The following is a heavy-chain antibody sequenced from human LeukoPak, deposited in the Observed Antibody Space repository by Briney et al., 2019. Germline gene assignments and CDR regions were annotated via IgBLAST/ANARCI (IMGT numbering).Heavy chain of an antibody. CDR2: ISGSGGST. D-gene: IGHD2-21*02. J-gene: IGHJ4*02. CDR1: GFTSSSYA. CDR3: AKDLAHIVVVTAPY. V-gene: IGHV3-23*01. Sequence: GGSLRLSCAASGFTSSSYAMSCVRQAPGRGLEWVSAISGSGGSTYYADSVKGRFTISRDNSKNTLYLQMNSLRAEATAVYYSAKDLAHIVVVTAPYWGQGTLVTVSS.